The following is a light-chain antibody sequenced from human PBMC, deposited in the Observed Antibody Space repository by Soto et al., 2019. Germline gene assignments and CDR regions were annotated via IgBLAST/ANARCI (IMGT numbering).Light chain of an antibody. CDR2: EVS. Sequence: QSALAQPPSASGSPGQSVTISCTGTSSDVGGYNYVSWYQQHPDKAPKLVIYEVSKRPSGVPDRFSGSKSGNTASLTVSGLQAEDEADYYCSSFAGISTVFGTGTKVTVL. CDR1: SSDVGGYNY. CDR3: SSFAGISTV. V-gene: IGLV2-8*01. J-gene: IGLJ1*01.